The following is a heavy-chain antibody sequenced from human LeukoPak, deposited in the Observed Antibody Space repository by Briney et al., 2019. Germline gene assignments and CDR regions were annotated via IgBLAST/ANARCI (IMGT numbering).Heavy chain of an antibody. D-gene: IGHD3-3*01. Sequence: GGSLRLSCAASGFIFSSHGMNWVRQAPGKGLEWVSGISPSGDITYYADSVKGRFTISRDNSKNTVYLQMDSLRFEDAAVYYCAREGPTYYDFWSGYPNWFDPWGQGTLVTVSS. CDR1: GFIFSSHG. CDR3: AREGPTYYDFWSGYPNWFDP. V-gene: IGHV3-23*01. J-gene: IGHJ5*02. CDR2: ISPSGDIT.